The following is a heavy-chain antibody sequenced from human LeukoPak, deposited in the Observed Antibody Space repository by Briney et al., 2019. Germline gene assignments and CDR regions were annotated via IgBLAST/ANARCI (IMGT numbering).Heavy chain of an antibody. CDR1: GYTLTELS. CDR2: FDPEDGET. D-gene: IGHD2-15*01. V-gene: IGHV1-24*01. CDR3: ATGVVAATFFRNYYYGMDV. Sequence: ASVKVSCKVSGYTLTELSMHWVRQAPGKGLEWMGGFDPEDGETIYAQKFQGRVTMTEDTSTDTAYMELSSLKSEDTAVYYCATGVVAATFFRNYYYGMDVWGQGTTVTVSS. J-gene: IGHJ6*02.